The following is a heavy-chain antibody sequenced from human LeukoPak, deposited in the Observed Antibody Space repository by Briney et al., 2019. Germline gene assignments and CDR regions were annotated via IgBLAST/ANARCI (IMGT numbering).Heavy chain of an antibody. D-gene: IGHD2-15*01. CDR3: AHSQSTKYCSGGSCFKDGFDY. CDR1: GFSRSTSGVG. V-gene: IGHV2-5*02. CDR2: IYWDDDK. Sequence: VSGPTLVKPTQTLTLTCTFSGFSRSTSGVGVGWIRQPPGKALEWLALIYWDDDKRYSPSLKSRLTITKDASKNQVVLTMTNMDPVDTATYYCAHSQSTKYCSGGSCFKDGFDYWGQGTLVTVSS. J-gene: IGHJ4*02.